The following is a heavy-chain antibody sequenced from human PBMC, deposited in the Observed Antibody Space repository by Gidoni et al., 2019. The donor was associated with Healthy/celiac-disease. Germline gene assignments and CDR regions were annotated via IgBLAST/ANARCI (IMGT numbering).Heavy chain of an antibody. CDR3: ARDRAGLDY. J-gene: IGHJ4*02. D-gene: IGHD6-19*01. V-gene: IGHV3-33*01. CDR1: GFTFSSYG. CDR2: IWYDGSNK. Sequence: QVQLVESGGGVVQPGRSLRLSCAASGFTFSSYGLHWVRQAPGKGLEWVAVIWYDGSNKYYADSVKGRFTISRDNSKNTLYLQMNSLRAEDTAVYYCARDRAGLDYWGQGTLVTVSS.